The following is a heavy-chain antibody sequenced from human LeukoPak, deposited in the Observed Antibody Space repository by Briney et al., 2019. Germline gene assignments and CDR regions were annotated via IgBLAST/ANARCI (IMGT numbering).Heavy chain of an antibody. CDR2: IKTDGSEK. CDR3: TKDSWSRNGIYDPFDI. D-gene: IGHD2-8*01. V-gene: IGHV3-7*03. J-gene: IGHJ3*02. CDR1: GFTFSSYW. Sequence: GGSLRLSCAATGFTFSSYWMSWVRQAPGKGLEWVANIKTDGSEKYFVDSVKGRFTISRDNSKNTLSLQMNSLRLEDTAVYYCTKDSWSRNGIYDPFDIWGQGTMVTVSS.